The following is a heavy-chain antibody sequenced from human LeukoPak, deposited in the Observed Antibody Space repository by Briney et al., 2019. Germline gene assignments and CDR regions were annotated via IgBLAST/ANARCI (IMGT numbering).Heavy chain of an antibody. CDR1: GFTFSSYS. Sequence: GGSLRLSCAASGFTFSSYSMNWVRQVPGKRPVWVSHINDDGSDTIYADSVRGRFTISRDDAKNTVYLQMNNLRAEDTAVYYCVRGGPSTWSWGQGTLVTVSS. V-gene: IGHV3-74*01. J-gene: IGHJ5*02. D-gene: IGHD2-15*01. CDR2: INDDGSDT. CDR3: VRGGPSTWS.